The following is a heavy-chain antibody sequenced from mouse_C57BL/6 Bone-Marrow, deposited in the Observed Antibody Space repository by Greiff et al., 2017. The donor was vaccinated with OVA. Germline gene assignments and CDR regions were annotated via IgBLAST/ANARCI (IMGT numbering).Heavy chain of an antibody. V-gene: IGHV14-4*01. CDR2: IDPENGDT. D-gene: IGHD1-1*01. Sequence: VQLQQSGAELVRPGASVTLSCTASGFNIKDDYMHWVKQRPEQGLEWIGWIDPENGDTEYASKFQGKATITADTSSNTAYLQLSSLTSEDTAVYYCTTVVGGYWYQGTALTVSS. J-gene: IGHJ2*01. CDR3: TTVVGGY. CDR1: GFNIKDDY.